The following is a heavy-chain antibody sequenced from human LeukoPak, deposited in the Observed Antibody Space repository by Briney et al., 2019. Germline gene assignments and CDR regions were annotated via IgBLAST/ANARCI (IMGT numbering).Heavy chain of an antibody. CDR3: AKGSLLWFGELLTNRNWFDP. CDR2: ISGSGGST. V-gene: IGHV3-23*01. Sequence: GGSLRLSCAASGFTFSSYAMSWVRQAPGKGLEWVSAISGSGGSTCYADSVKGRFTISRDNSKNTLYLQMNSLRAEDTAVYYCAKGSLLWFGELLTNRNWFDPWGQGTLVTVS. D-gene: IGHD3-10*01. CDR1: GFTFSSYA. J-gene: IGHJ5*02.